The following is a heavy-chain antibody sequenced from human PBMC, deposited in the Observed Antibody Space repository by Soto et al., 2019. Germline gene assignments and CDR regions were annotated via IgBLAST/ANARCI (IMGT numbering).Heavy chain of an antibody. CDR1: GGSISSIGYY. J-gene: IGHJ4*02. Sequence: PSETLSLTCTGSGGSISSIGYYWGWIRQPPGKGLEWIGSIYSGGTTYYNPSLKSRVSISVDTSKNQFSLKLTSVTAADTAVYYCARGGYCTGGSCSLYWGQGTLVTVSS. V-gene: IGHV4-39*01. CDR2: IYSGGTT. D-gene: IGHD2-15*01. CDR3: ARGGYCTGGSCSLY.